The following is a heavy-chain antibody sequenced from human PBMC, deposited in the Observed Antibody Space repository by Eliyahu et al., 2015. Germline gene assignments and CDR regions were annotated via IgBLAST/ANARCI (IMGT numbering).Heavy chain of an antibody. V-gene: IGHV5-51*01. CDR2: IYPGDSDT. J-gene: IGHJ4*02. D-gene: IGHD4/OR15-4a*01. Sequence: VQLVQSGLEVKKPGESLKISCQGSGYTFTTHWIGWVRQXPGKGLEWMGIIYPGDSDTQYSPSFQGQVTMSADKSISTAYLQWSSLKASDSAMYYCARGAAAYYFDYWGQGTLVTVSS. CDR3: ARGAAAYYFDY. CDR1: GYTFTTHW.